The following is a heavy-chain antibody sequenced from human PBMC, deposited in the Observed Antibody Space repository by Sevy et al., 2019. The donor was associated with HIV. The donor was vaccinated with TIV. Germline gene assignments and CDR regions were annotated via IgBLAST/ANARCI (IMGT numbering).Heavy chain of an antibody. V-gene: IGHV3-48*01. J-gene: IGHJ6*02. Sequence: GGSLRLSCAVSGFTFNTYNMNWVRQAPGKGLEWVSYISYTSTTIYYTDSVKGRFTISRDNSKNTLYLQMNSLRAEDTAMYYCAKDMGYGMDVWGQGTTVTVS. CDR3: AKDMGYGMDV. CDR1: GFTFNTYN. D-gene: IGHD3-10*01. CDR2: ISYTSTTI.